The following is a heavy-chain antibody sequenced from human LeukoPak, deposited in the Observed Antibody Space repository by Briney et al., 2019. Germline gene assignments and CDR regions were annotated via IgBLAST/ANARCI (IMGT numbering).Heavy chain of an antibody. J-gene: IGHJ6*02. D-gene: IGHD3-10*01. CDR2: IKNKANGYTT. CDR3: ARFRGFYYGLDL. CDR1: GSTFSDHY. Sequence: EGSLRLSCAASGSTFSDHYMDWVRQAPGKGLEWVGHIKNKANGYTTDYAASVKGRFTISRDDSKNSLFLQMNSLKTDDTAVYYCARFRGFYYGLDLWGPGTTVIVSS. V-gene: IGHV3-72*01.